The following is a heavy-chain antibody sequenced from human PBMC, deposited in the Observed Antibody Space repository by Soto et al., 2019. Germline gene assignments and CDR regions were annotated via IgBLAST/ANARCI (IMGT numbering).Heavy chain of an antibody. J-gene: IGHJ4*02. Sequence: EVQLVQSGAEVKKPGESLKISCKGSGYSFTSYWIGWVRQMPGKGLEWMGIIYPGDSDTRYSPSFQGQVTISADKSISTAYLQWSSLKASDTAMYYCARRPLLSAHYSSSSWAPEGFDYWGQGTLVTVSS. CDR3: ARRPLLSAHYSSSSWAPEGFDY. V-gene: IGHV5-51*01. CDR1: GYSFTSYW. D-gene: IGHD6-6*01. CDR2: IYPGDSDT.